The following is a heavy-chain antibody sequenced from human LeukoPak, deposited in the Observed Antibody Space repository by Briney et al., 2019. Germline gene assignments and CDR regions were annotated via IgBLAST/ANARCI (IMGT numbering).Heavy chain of an antibody. CDR2: VWYDEGNK. CDR1: GFTFSSYD. J-gene: IGHJ4*01. D-gene: IGHD2-21*02. CDR3: ARDRGAYCGGDCYLGFDY. Sequence: PGGSLRLSCAASGFTFSSYDMHWVRQAPGKGLEWVAVVWYDEGNKYYVDSVKGRFTISRDNSKKSLYLQMTSLTAEDTAVYYCARDRGAYCGGDCYLGFDYWGRGTLVTVSS. V-gene: IGHV3-33*08.